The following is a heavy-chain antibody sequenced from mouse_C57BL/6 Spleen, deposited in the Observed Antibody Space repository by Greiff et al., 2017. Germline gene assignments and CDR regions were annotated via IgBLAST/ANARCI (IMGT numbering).Heavy chain of an antibody. V-gene: IGHV1-61*01. CDR3: ARLGGTAYYFDY. D-gene: IGHD1-1*01. CDR2: IYPSDSET. CDR1: GYTFTSYW. Sequence: QVQLQQPGAELVRPGSSVKLSCKASGYTFTSYWMDWVKQRPGQGLEWIGNIYPSDSETHYNQKFKDKATLTVDKSSSTAYMQLSSLTSYDSAVYYCARLGGTAYYFDYWGQGTTLTVSS. J-gene: IGHJ2*01.